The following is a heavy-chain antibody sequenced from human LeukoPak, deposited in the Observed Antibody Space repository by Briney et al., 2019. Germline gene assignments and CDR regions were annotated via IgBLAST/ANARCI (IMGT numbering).Heavy chain of an antibody. CDR1: GGTFSSYA. Sequence: SVKVSCKASGGTFSSYAISWVRQAPGQGREWWGRFIPILGIAKYAQTFQGRVTITADKSTSRAYIELSTLRADDTAVYYCARDEGDSGYDPYYYGMDVWGQGTTVTVSS. J-gene: IGHJ6*02. CDR2: FIPILGIA. D-gene: IGHD5-12*01. V-gene: IGHV1-69*04. CDR3: ARDEGDSGYDPYYYGMDV.